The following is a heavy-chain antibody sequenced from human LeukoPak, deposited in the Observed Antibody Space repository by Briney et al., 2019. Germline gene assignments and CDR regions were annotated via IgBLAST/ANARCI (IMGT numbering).Heavy chain of an antibody. J-gene: IGHJ4*02. CDR2: IYTSGST. CDR1: GGSISSGSYY. CDR3: ARSTYGSITMIVVPYWD. Sequence: SETLSLTCTVSGGSISSGSYYWSWIRQPAGKGLEWIGRIYTSGSTNYNPSLKSRVTISVDTSKNQFSLKLSSVTAADTAVYYCARSTYGSITMIVVPYWDWGQGTLVTVSS. D-gene: IGHD3-22*01. V-gene: IGHV4-61*02.